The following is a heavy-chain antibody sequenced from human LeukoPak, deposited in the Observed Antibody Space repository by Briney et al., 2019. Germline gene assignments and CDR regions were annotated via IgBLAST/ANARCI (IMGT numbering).Heavy chain of an antibody. CDR2: IYYSGST. CDR1: DGSISSYY. D-gene: IGHD2-21*02. CDR3: ARTSLVGDFSFDY. Sequence: SETLSLTCTVSDGSISSYYWSWIRQPPGKGLEWIGYIYYSGSTNYNPSLKSRVTISVDTSKNQFSLKLSSVTAADTAVYYCARTSLVGDFSFDYWGQGTLVTVSS. J-gene: IGHJ4*02. V-gene: IGHV4-59*08.